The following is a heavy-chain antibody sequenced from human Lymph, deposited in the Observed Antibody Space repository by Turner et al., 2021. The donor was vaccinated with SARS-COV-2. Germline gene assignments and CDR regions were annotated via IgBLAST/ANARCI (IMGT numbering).Heavy chain of an antibody. V-gene: IGHV3-30*04. CDR1: GFTFSSYV. D-gene: IGHD2-2*01. CDR2: ISYDGSNK. CDR3: ARGVPEFDS. J-gene: IGHJ5*01. Sequence: QVQLVESGGGVVKPGRSLRLSCAASGFTFSSYVMHWVRQAPGKGLEWVAVISYDGSNKYYADSVKGRFTISRDYSKNTLYLQMNSLRAEDTAIYYCARGVPEFDSWGQGTLVTVSS.